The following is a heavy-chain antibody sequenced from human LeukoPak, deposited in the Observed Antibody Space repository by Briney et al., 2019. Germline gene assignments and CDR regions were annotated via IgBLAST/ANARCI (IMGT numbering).Heavy chain of an antibody. J-gene: IGHJ6*02. CDR3: ARVGYDILTGYYPYYYYGMDV. CDR1: GYTFTSYG. V-gene: IGHV1-18*01. D-gene: IGHD3-9*01. Sequence: ASVKVSCKASGYTFTSYGISWVRQAPGQGPEWMGWISAYNGNTSYAQKLQGRVTMTTDTSTSTAYMELRSLRSDDTAVYYCARVGYDILTGYYPYYYYGMDVWGQGTTVTVSS. CDR2: ISAYNGNT.